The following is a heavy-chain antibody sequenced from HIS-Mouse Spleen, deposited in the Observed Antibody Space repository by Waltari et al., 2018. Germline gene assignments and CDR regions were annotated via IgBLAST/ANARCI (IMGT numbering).Heavy chain of an antibody. V-gene: IGHV3-72*01. Sequence: EVQLVESGGGLVQPGGSLRLSCAASGFTFSDHYMDRVRQAPGKGLEWVGRTRNKANSYTTEYAASVKGRFTISRDDSKNSLYLQMNSLKTEDTAVYYCARTFYDSSGYYFDYWGQGTLVTVSS. CDR2: TRNKANSYTT. J-gene: IGHJ4*02. CDR1: GFTFSDHY. D-gene: IGHD3-22*01. CDR3: ARTFYDSSGYYFDY.